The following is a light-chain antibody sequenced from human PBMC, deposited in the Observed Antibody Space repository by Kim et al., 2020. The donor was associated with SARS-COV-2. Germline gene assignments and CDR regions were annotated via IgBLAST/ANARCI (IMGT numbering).Light chain of an antibody. V-gene: IGKV3-20*01. J-gene: IGKJ1*01. CDR3: QQYGSSLGT. CDR2: GAS. CDR1: QSVSSVY. Sequence: EIVLTQSPGTLTLSPGDRVTLSCRASQSVSSVYLAWYQQKRGQAPRLLIYGASSRATGIPDRFSSSGSGTDFTLTINRLEPEDFAVYYCQQYGSSLGTFGPGTKVDIK.